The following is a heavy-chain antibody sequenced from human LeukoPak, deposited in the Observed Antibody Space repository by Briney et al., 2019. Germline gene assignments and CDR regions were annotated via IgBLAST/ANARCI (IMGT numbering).Heavy chain of an antibody. CDR3: ARGRLQFDY. V-gene: IGHV3-33*01. CDR2: ICDDGSNK. Sequence: GGSLRLSCAASGFTFSSYGMHWVRQAPGKGVEWVAVICDDGSNKYYADSVKGRFTISRDNSRNTLYLQMNSLRAEDTAVYYCARGRLQFDYWGQGTLVTVSS. D-gene: IGHD4-11*01. J-gene: IGHJ4*02. CDR1: GFTFSSYG.